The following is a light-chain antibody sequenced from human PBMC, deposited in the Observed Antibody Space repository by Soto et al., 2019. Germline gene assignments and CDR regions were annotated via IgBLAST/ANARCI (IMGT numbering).Light chain of an antibody. CDR3: SSYTSSSPL. CDR2: DVS. V-gene: IGLV2-14*01. J-gene: IGLJ2*01. Sequence: QSALTQPASVSGSPGQSITISCTGNSSDVGGYNYVSWYQQHPGKAPKLLIYDVSNQPSGVSNRFSGSKSGNTASLTISGLQAEDESDYYCSSYTSSSPLFGGGTKLTVL. CDR1: SSDVGGYNY.